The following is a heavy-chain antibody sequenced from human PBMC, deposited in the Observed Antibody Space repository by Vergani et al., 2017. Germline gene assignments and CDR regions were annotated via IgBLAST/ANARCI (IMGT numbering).Heavy chain of an antibody. D-gene: IGHD3-22*01. V-gene: IGHV3-66*02. CDR3: TIGVMDFYDSSGHQTRDY. Sequence: DVQLVESGGGLVQPGGSLKLSCAASGFIVSDNYMTWVRQAPGKGLEWVSIMYTGGTTDYADSVKGRFTVSRDTSKNFLYLQMNNLRAEETAVYYFTIGVMDFYDSSGHQTRDYWGQGTLVTVSS. CDR1: GFIVSDNY. J-gene: IGHJ4*02. CDR2: MYTGGTT.